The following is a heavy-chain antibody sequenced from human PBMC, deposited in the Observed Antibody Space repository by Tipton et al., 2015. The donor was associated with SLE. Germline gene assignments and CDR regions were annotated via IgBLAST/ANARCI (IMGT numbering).Heavy chain of an antibody. CDR2: IWYDGSNK. Sequence: RSLRLSCVASGFTFSSYGMHWVRQAPGKGLEWVAVIWYDGSNKYYADSVKGRFTISRDNSKNTLYLQMNSLRAEDTAVYYCAKGPYYYDSSGPFDYWGQGTLVTVSS. V-gene: IGHV3-30*18. CDR3: AKGPYYYDSSGPFDY. J-gene: IGHJ4*02. D-gene: IGHD3-22*01. CDR1: GFTFSSYG.